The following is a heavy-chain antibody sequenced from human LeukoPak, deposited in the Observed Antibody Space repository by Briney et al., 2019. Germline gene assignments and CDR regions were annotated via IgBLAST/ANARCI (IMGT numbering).Heavy chain of an antibody. D-gene: IGHD3-16*02. J-gene: IGHJ3*02. CDR3: TLNTYYDYVWGSYRYAETDAFDI. Sequence: GGSLRLSCAASGFTFSGSAMHWVRQASGKGLEWVGRIRSKANSYATAYAASVKGRFTISRDDSKNTAYLQMNSLKTEDTAVYYCTLNTYYDYVWGSYRYAETDAFDIWGQGTMVTVSS. CDR2: IRSKANSYAT. CDR1: GFTFSGSA. V-gene: IGHV3-73*01.